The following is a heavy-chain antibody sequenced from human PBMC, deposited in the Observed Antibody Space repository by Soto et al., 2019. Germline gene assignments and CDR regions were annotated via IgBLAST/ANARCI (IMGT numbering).Heavy chain of an antibody. CDR2: ITNSGYT. J-gene: IGHJ1*01. CDR3: ARGLEYFQH. CDR1: NGSFSGYY. V-gene: IGHV4-34*01. Sequence: SETLSLTWDVFNGSFSGYYWSWIRQPPGKGLEWIGEITNSGYTNYNPSLKNRVTILIDRSKNHFSLKVTSVTAADTAVYYCARGLEYFQHWGQGTLVTVSS.